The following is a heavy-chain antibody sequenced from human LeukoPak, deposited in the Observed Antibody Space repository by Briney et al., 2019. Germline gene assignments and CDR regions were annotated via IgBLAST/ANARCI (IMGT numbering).Heavy chain of an antibody. D-gene: IGHD5-18*01. J-gene: IGHJ4*02. CDR3: ASGAQLWLPLCFDY. CDR1: GFTVSSNY. V-gene: IGHV3-53*01. Sequence: PGGSLRLSCAASGFTVSSNYMSWVRQAPGKGLEWVSVIYSGGSTYYADSVKGRFTISRDNSKSTLYLQMNSLRAEDTAVYYCASGAQLWLPLCFDYWGQGTLVTVSS. CDR2: IYSGGST.